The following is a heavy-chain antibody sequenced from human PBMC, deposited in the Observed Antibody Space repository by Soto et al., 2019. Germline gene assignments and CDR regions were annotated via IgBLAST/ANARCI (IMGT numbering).Heavy chain of an antibody. CDR2: TYYRSKWYN. Sequence: SQTLSLTCAISGDSVSRNSAAWNWSRQSPSRGLEWLGRTYYRSKWYNDYAVSVKSRITINPDTSKNQFSLQLNSVTPEDTAVYYCARDHLVFGYDFSYGMDVWGQGTTVTVSS. CDR3: ARDHLVFGYDFSYGMDV. CDR1: GDSVSRNSAA. D-gene: IGHD3-3*01. J-gene: IGHJ6*02. V-gene: IGHV6-1*01.